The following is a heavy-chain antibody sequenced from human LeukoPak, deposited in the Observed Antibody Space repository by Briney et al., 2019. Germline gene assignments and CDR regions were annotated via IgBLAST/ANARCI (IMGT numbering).Heavy chain of an antibody. CDR2: ISCCGGST. V-gene: IGHV3-23*01. J-gene: IGHJ5*02. CDR3: AKTIAVAGTSGWFDP. CDR1: GFPLSRYA. D-gene: IGHD6-19*01. Sequence: GGSLRLSCGASGFPLSRYAMRWAPPAPGKALEWFSAISCCGGSTYYADSVKGRFTISRDNSKTTPYLQMNSLRAEDTAVYYCAKTIAVAGTSGWFDPWGQGTLVTVSS.